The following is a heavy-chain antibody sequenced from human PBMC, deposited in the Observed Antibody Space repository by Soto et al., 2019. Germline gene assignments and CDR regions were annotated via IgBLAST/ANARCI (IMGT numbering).Heavy chain of an antibody. J-gene: IGHJ6*02. CDR2: IYYSGST. CDR1: GGSISSSSYY. CDR3: ARSSSWSIQKTDSYYYYGMDV. V-gene: IGHV4-61*01. D-gene: IGHD6-13*01. Sequence: PSETLSLTCTVSGGSISSSSYYWSWIRQHPGKGLEWIGYIYYSGSTNYNPSLKSRVTISVDTSKNQFSLKLSSVTAADTAVYYCARSSSWSIQKTDSYYYYGMDVWGQGTTVTVSS.